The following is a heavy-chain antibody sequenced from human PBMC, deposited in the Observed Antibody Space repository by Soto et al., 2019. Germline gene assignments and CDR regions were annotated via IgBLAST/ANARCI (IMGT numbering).Heavy chain of an antibody. CDR1: GGTFSSYA. D-gene: IGHD2-2*01. CDR3: ARADVVVPAAAGYYYYGMDV. CDR2: IIPIVGTA. Sequence: QVQLVQSGAEVKKPGSSVKVSCTASGGTFSSYAISWVRQAPGQGLEWMGGIIPIVGTANYAQKFQGRVTITADKSTSTAYMELSSLRSEDTAVYYCARADVVVPAAAGYYYYGMDVWGQGTPVTVSS. J-gene: IGHJ6*02. V-gene: IGHV1-69*06.